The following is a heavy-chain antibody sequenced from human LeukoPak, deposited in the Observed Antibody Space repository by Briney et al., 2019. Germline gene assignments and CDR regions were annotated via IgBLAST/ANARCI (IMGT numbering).Heavy chain of an antibody. V-gene: IGHV1-69*05. Sequence: ASVKVSCKASGGTCSSYAISWVRQAPGQGLEWIGGIIPIFGTANYAQKFQGRVTITTDESTSTAYMELSSLRSEDTAVYYCASRESTVVVPAAIRGAFDIWGQGTMVTVSS. CDR1: GGTCSSYA. J-gene: IGHJ3*02. D-gene: IGHD2-2*02. CDR3: ASRESTVVVPAAIRGAFDI. CDR2: IIPIFGTA.